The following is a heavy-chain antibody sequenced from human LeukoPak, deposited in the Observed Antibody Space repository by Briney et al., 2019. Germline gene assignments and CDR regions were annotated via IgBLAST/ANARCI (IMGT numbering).Heavy chain of an antibody. CDR1: GFTFSNYV. CDR2: ISSSSSYI. CDR3: ARATSGSYGY. Sequence: PGGSLRLSCAASGFTFSNYVMTWVRQAPGKGLEWVSSISSSSSYIYYADSVKGRFTISRDNAKNSLYLQMNSLRAEDTAVYYGARATSGSYGYWGQRTLVTVSS. D-gene: IGHD1-26*01. J-gene: IGHJ4*02. V-gene: IGHV3-21*01.